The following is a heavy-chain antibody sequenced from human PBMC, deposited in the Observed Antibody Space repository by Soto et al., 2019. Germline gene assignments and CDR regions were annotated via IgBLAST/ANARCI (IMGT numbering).Heavy chain of an antibody. CDR3: AKSWGRQQLVRADIDY. CDR2: ISGSGGST. J-gene: IGHJ4*02. CDR1: GFTFSSYA. D-gene: IGHD6-13*01. Sequence: EVQLLESGGGLVQPGGSLRLSCAASGFTFSSYAMSWVRQAPGKGLEWVSAISGSGGSTYYADSVKGRFTISRDNSKNTLYLQMNSLRAEDTAVYYCAKSWGRQQLVRADIDYWGQGTLVTVSS. V-gene: IGHV3-23*01.